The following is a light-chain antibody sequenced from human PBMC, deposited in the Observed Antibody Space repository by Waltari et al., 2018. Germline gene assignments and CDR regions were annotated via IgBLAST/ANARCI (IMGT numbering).Light chain of an antibody. J-gene: IGKJ1*01. CDR2: WSS. CDR1: QSVLFDASNDNY. CDR3: QQYYAPPHT. V-gene: IGKV4-1*01. Sequence: DIVMTQSPDSLAGSLGERATIKCKSSQSVLFDASNDNYLAWYQQKPGQPPKLLISWSSTRESGVPDRFSGGGSGTDFTLTISSLQAEDVAIYYCQQYYAPPHTFGQGTKVEIK.